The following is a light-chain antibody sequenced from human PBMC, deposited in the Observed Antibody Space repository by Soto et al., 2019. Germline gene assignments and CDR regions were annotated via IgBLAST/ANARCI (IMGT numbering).Light chain of an antibody. Sequence: QSVLTQPPSVSGAPGQRVTISCSGTSSNIGANYDVHWYHQGPGTAPKLLIYANNNRPSGVPDRFSGSKSGTSASLAITGLQAEDEADYYCQSYDSSLSGYVVGTGTKVTVL. CDR3: QSYDSSLSGYV. CDR2: ANN. V-gene: IGLV1-40*01. J-gene: IGLJ1*01. CDR1: SSNIGANYD.